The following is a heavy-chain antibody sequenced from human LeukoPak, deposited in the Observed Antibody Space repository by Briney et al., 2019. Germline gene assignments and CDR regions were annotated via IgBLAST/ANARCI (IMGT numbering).Heavy chain of an antibody. CDR1: GFTFSSYA. J-gene: IGHJ1*01. V-gene: IGHV3-23*01. CDR3: AKGEYCSSWYAEYFQH. D-gene: IGHD6-13*01. CDR2: ISASGGGT. Sequence: GGSLRLSCAASGFTFSSYAMSWVRQAPGKGLEWVSGISASGGGTYYADSVKGRLTISRDNSKNTLYLQMNSLRAEDTAVYYCAKGEYCSSWYAEYFQHWGQGTLVTVSS.